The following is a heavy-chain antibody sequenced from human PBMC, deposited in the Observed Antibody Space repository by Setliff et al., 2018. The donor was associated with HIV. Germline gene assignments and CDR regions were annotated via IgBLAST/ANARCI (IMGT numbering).Heavy chain of an antibody. D-gene: IGHD3-10*01. J-gene: IGHJ6*03. V-gene: IGHV1-18*01. Sequence: GASVKVSCKASGYTFTNYGINWVRQAPGQGLEWMGWISAYNGIINYAQNLQGRVTMTTDTSTRTAYMELRSLRSDDTAVYYCARTSTMVRGVIMDYYYYMDVWGKGSTVTVSS. CDR3: ARTSTMVRGVIMDYYYYMDV. CDR2: ISAYNGII. CDR1: GYTFTNYG.